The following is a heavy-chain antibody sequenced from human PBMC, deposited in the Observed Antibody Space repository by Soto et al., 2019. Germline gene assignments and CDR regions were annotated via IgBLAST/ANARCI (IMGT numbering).Heavy chain of an antibody. CDR2: INHSGST. CDR3: ARGHPPTYSSSSYFDY. V-gene: IGHV4-34*01. J-gene: IGHJ4*02. D-gene: IGHD6-6*01. CDR1: GGTFSGYY. Sequence: SGCLYLTCAVYGGTFSGYYWSWIRQPPGKGLEWIGEINHSGSTNYNPSLKSRVTISVDTSKNQFSLKLSSETAADTAVYYCARGHPPTYSSSSYFDYWGQGTLVTVSS.